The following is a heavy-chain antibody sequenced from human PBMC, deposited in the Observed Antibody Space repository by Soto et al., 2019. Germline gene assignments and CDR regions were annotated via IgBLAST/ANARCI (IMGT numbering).Heavy chain of an antibody. Sequence: GASVKVSCKASGYTFTSYYMHWVRQAPGQGLEWMGIINPSGGSTSYAQKFQGRVTMTRDTSTSTVYMELSSLRSEDTAVYYCASRRSSSWLNYYYYYGMDVWGQGTTVTVSS. J-gene: IGHJ6*02. V-gene: IGHV1-46*01. D-gene: IGHD6-13*01. CDR1: GYTFTSYY. CDR3: ASRRSSSWLNYYYYYGMDV. CDR2: INPSGGST.